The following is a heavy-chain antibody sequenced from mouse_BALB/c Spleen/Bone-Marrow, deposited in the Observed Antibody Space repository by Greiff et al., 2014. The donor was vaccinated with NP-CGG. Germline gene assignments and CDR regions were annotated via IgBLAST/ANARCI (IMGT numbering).Heavy chain of an antibody. CDR1: GYTFTSYV. J-gene: IGHJ2*01. V-gene: IGHV1-14*01. Sequence: VQLKESGPELVKPGASVKMSCKASGYTFTSYVMHWVKQQPGQGLEWFGYINPYNDGTKYNEKFEGKATLTSDKSSSTAYMELSSLTSEDSAVYFCAREGVDYFDYWGQGTTLTVSP. CDR3: AREGVDYFDY. CDR2: INPYNDGT.